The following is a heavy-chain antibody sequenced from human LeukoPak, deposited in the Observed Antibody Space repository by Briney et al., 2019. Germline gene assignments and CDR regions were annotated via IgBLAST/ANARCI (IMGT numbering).Heavy chain of an antibody. V-gene: IGHV4-61*01. CDR1: GGSISSGSYY. CDR3: AREARGYSGYVLGWFDP. Sequence: SQTLSLTCTVSGGSISSGSYYWSWIRQPPGKGLEWIGYIYYGGDTNYNPSLKSRVTISVDTSKNQFSLKLSSVTAADTAVYYCAREARGYSGYVLGWFDPWGQGTLVTVSS. D-gene: IGHD5-12*01. CDR2: IYYGGDT. J-gene: IGHJ5*02.